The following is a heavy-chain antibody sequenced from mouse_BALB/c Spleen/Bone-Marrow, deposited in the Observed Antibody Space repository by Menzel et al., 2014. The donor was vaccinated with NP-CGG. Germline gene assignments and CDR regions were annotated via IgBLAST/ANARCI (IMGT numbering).Heavy chain of an antibody. CDR2: INPNNGGT. CDR1: GYTFTNYF. J-gene: IGHJ3*01. Sequence: VQLQESGAELVKPGASVKLSCKASGYTFTNYFMYWVKQRPGQGLEWIGEINPNNGGTNFNENFKSKAKLTLDKSSSTAYMHLSSLTSEDSAVYYCTRSGPGFAYWGHGTLVTVSA. CDR3: TRSGPGFAY. V-gene: IGHV1-53*01.